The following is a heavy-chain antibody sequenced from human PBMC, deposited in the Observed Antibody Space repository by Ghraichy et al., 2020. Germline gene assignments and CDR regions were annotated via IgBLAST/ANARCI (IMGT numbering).Heavy chain of an antibody. V-gene: IGHV4-34*01. J-gene: IGHJ5*02. Sequence: PETLSLTCAVYGGSFSDYYWTWIRQPPGKGLQWIGEINHRGSTNYNPSLKSRVTISLDTSRNQFSLKLNSVTAADTAVYYCASTSYDILTGYQPLDTWGQGTLVTVSS. CDR1: GGSFSDYY. D-gene: IGHD3-9*01. CDR2: INHRGST. CDR3: ASTSYDILTGYQPLDT.